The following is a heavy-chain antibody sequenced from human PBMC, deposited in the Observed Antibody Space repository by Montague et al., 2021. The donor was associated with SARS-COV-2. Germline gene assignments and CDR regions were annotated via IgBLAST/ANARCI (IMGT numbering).Heavy chain of an antibody. V-gene: IGHV3-7*01. D-gene: IGHD1-26*01. CDR2: IKGDGTKQ. J-gene: IGHJ4*02. Sequence: SRRLSWSASGFTFRSSWMVWVRQSPGKGLEWVANIKGDGTKQNILDSVRGRFTISRDNAENSLFLQMNSLRAEDTAVYYCARDNMGSIDYWGQGTLVTVSS. CDR1: GFTFRSSW. CDR3: ARDNMGSIDY.